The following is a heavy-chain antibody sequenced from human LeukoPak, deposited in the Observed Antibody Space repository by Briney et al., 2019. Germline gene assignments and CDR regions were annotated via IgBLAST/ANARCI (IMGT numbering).Heavy chain of an antibody. V-gene: IGHV3-13*01. CDR2: IGTAGDT. J-gene: IGHJ2*01. Sequence: GGSLRLSCAASGFTFSSYDMHWVRQATGKGLEWVSAIGTAGDTYYPGSVKGRFTISRENAKNSLYLQMNSLRAGDTAVYYCARDPRGRGYFDLWGRGTLVTVSS. CDR1: GFTFSSYD. CDR3: ARDPRGRGYFDL. D-gene: IGHD5-24*01.